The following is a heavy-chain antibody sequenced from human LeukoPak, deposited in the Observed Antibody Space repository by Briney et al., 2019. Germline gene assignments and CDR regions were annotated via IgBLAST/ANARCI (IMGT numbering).Heavy chain of an antibody. D-gene: IGHD3-3*01. V-gene: IGHV1-18*01. J-gene: IGHJ6*03. CDR1: GYTFTSYG. CDR3: ARNFGVVIRYYYYYMDV. Sequence: ASVKVSCKASGYTFTSYGISWVRQAPGQGLEWMGWISAYNGNTNYAQKLQGRVTMTTDTSTSTAHMELRSLRSDDTAVYYCARNFGVVIRYYYYYMDVWGKGTTVTVSS. CDR2: ISAYNGNT.